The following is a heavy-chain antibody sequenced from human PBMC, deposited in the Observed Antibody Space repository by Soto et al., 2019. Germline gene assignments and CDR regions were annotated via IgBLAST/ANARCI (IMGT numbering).Heavy chain of an antibody. V-gene: IGHV3-66*01. D-gene: IGHD6-19*01. CDR1: GFTVSSNY. Sequence: EVQLVESGGGLVQPGGSLRLSCAASGFTVSSNYMSWVRQAPGKGLEWVSVIYSGGSTYYADSVKGRFTISRDNSKNTLYLQMNSLRADDTAVYYCARVPLDSSGWYYWYFDLWGRGTLVTVSS. CDR2: IYSGGST. CDR3: ARVPLDSSGWYYWYFDL. J-gene: IGHJ2*01.